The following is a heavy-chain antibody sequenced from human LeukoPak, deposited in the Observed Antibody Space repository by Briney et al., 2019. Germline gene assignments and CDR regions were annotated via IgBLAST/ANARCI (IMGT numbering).Heavy chain of an antibody. J-gene: IGHJ3*02. CDR3: AKGHQVTTFYDAFDI. CDR1: GFTFSNYV. V-gene: IGHV3-23*01. Sequence: PGGSLRLSCTASGFTFSNYVMSWVRQAPGKGLEWVSGISGSGETTYYADSVKGWFTISRDNSKNTLYLQMNSLRAEDTALYYCAKGHQVTTFYDAFDIWGQGTMVTVSS. CDR2: ISGSGETT. D-gene: IGHD4-17*01.